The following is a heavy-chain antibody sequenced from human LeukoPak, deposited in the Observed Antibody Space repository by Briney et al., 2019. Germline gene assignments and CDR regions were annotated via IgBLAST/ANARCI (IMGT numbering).Heavy chain of an antibody. J-gene: IGHJ4*02. D-gene: IGHD3-10*01. CDR3: ARVNYGSATKEDY. CDR2: IYYSGSA. Sequence: SETLSLTCTVSGGSISSGGYYWSWIRQHPGKGLEWIGYIYYSGSAYYNPSLKSRVTISVDTSENQFSLKLSSVTAVDTAVYYCARVNYGSATKEDYWGQGTLVTVSS. V-gene: IGHV4-31*03. CDR1: GGSISSGGYY.